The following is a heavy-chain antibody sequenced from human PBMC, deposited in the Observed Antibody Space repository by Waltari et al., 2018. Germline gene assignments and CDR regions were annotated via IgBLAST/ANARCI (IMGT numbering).Heavy chain of an antibody. CDR3: ATRIPSDHSGSFYYYGMDV. V-gene: IGHV1-69*13. J-gene: IGHJ6*02. Sequence: QLVQSGAEVKKPGSSVIVSCKASGGTFNSFALSWVRQAPGQGLEWMGAMTPRIKTPTHARKVQVRRTVTADESTSTAYMELNSLRSEDSALYYCATRIPSDHSGSFYYYGMDVWGQGTTVTVSS. CDR2: MTPRIKTP. D-gene: IGHD6-6*01. CDR1: GGTFNSFA.